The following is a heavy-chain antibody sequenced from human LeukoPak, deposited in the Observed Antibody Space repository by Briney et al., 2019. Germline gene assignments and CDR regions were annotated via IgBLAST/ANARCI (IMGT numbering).Heavy chain of an antibody. D-gene: IGHD2-2*01. J-gene: IGHJ4*02. CDR3: TSLVVPAANSFFDY. V-gene: IGHV3-15*01. Sequence: PGGALRLSCAASGFTFSNAWMSWVRQAPGKGLEWVGRIKSKADGGTTDYAAPVKGRFTISRDDSKNTLYLQMNSLKTEDTAVYYCTSLVVPAANSFFDYWGQGTLVTVSS. CDR2: IKSKADGGTT. CDR1: GFTFSNAW.